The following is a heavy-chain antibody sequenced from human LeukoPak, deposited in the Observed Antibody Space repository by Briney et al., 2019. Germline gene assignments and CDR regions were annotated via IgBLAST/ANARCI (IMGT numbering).Heavy chain of an antibody. Sequence: HPGESLRLSCAASGFTFSIYWMSWVRQAPGKGLEWVANIKQDGSERYYVDSVKGRFTLSRDNAKNSLYLQMNSLRAEDTAVYYCARDRWSYDPQGGFDCWGQGTLVTVSS. CDR2: IKQDGSER. CDR1: GFTFSIYW. D-gene: IGHD3-22*01. J-gene: IGHJ4*02. V-gene: IGHV3-7*03. CDR3: ARDRWSYDPQGGFDC.